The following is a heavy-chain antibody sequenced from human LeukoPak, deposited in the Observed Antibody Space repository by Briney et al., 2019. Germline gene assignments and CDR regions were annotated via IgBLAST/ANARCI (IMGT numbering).Heavy chain of an antibody. V-gene: IGHV4-59*01. D-gene: IGHD1-1*01. J-gene: IGHJ4*02. CDR2: IYYSGST. CDR1: GGSISSYY. CDR3: ARVFVEPYYFDY. Sequence: KPSETLSLTCTVSGGSISSYYWSWIRQPPGKGLEWIGYIYYSGSTNYNPSLKSRVTISVDTSKNQFSLKLGSVTAADTAVYYCARVFVEPYYFDYWGQGTLVTVSS.